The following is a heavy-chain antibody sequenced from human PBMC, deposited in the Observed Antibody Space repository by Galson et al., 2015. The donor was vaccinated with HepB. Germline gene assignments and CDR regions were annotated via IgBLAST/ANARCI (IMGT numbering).Heavy chain of an antibody. CDR2: ISSSSSYK. D-gene: IGHD7-27*01. CDR3: ARDPPLGTPFDY. CDR1: GFTFSSYN. J-gene: IGHJ4*02. Sequence: LRLSCAASGFTFSSYNMNWVRQAPGKGLEWVSSISSSSSYKYYADSVKGRFTISRDNAKNSLYLQMNSLRAEDTAIYYCARDPPLGTPFDYWGQGTLVTVPS. V-gene: IGHV3-21*01.